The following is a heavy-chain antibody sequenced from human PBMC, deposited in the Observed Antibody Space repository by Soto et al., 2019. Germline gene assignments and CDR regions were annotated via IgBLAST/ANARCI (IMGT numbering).Heavy chain of an antibody. Sequence: EVQLVESGGGLVKPGGSLRLSCAASGFTFSAYSMNWVRPAPGKGLEWLSSINEDSTYIYYGDSLGARSTISRDIAKDSVYLHIDSRIAEDTAVYYCLRDLGRYFTSGDMDVCVDGATVTVSS. J-gene: IGHJ6*03. CDR2: INEDSTYI. V-gene: IGHV3-21*02. D-gene: IGHD3-9*01. CDR1: GFTFSAYS. CDR3: LRDLGRYFTSGDMDV.